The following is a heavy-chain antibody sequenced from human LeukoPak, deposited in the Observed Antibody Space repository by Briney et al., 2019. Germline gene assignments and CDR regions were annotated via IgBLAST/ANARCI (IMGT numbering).Heavy chain of an antibody. Sequence: GASVKVSCKASGYTFTNYYVHWVRQAPGQGLEWMGRINPNSGGTNYAKKFQGRVTMTRDTSISTTYMELSRLRSEDTAVYYCARVDVDHLWNGQGDEAFDYWGQGTLVTVSS. CDR3: ARVDVDHLWNGQGDEAFDY. CDR1: GYTFTNYY. D-gene: IGHD3-3*02. CDR2: INPNSGGT. J-gene: IGHJ4*02. V-gene: IGHV1-2*06.